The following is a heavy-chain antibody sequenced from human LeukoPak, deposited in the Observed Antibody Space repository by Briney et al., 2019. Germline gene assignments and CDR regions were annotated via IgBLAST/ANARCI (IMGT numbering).Heavy chain of an antibody. Sequence: PGGSLRLSCAASGFTFSSYSMNWVRQAPGKGLEWVSSISSSSSYINYADSVKGRFTISRDNAKNSLYLQMNSLRAEDTAVYYCAREITGRTIDYWGQGTLVTVSS. CDR1: GFTFSSYS. V-gene: IGHV3-21*01. CDR2: ISSSSSYI. D-gene: IGHD1-20*01. CDR3: AREITGRTIDY. J-gene: IGHJ4*02.